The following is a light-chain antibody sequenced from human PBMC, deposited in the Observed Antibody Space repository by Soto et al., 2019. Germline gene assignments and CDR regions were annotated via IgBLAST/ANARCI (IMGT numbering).Light chain of an antibody. CDR1: SSDVGGYNY. Sequence: QSVLTQPASVSGSPGQSIAVSCTGTSSDVGGYNYVSWYQQDPGKAPKLMISEVSNRPSGVSNRFSGSKSGNTASLTISGLQAEDEADYYCSSYTSSSTYVFGTGTKVTVL. CDR3: SSYTSSSTYV. CDR2: EVS. J-gene: IGLJ1*01. V-gene: IGLV2-14*01.